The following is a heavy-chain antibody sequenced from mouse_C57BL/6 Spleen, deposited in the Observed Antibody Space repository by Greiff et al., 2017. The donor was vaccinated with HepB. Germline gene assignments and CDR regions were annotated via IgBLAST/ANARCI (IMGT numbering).Heavy chain of an antibody. V-gene: IGHV14-3*01. CDR1: GFNIKNTY. J-gene: IGHJ2*01. CDR3: ALYYYGSSHFDY. Sequence: VQLKESVAELVRPGASVKLSCTASGFNIKNTYMHWVKQRPEQGLEWIGRIDPANGNTKYAPKFQGKATITADTSSNTAYLQLSSLTSEDTAIYYCALYYYGSSHFDYWGQGTTLTVSS. D-gene: IGHD1-1*01. CDR2: IDPANGNT.